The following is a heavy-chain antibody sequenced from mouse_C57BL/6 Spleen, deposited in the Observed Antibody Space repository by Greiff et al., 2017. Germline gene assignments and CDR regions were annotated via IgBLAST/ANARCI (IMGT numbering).Heavy chain of an antibody. V-gene: IGHV1-69*01. J-gene: IGHJ1*03. CDR3: AKVGPYYGSSYGWYFDV. D-gene: IGHD1-1*01. Sequence: QVQLQQPGAELVMPGASVKLSCKASGYTFTSYWMHWVKQRPGQGLEWIGEIDPSDSYTNYNQKFKGKSTLTVDKSSSTAYMQLSSLTSEDAAVYYCAKVGPYYGSSYGWYFDVWGTGTTVTVSS. CDR2: IDPSDSYT. CDR1: GYTFTSYW.